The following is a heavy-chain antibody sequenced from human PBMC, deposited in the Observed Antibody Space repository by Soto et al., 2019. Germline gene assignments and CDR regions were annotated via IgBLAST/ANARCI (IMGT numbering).Heavy chain of an antibody. Sequence: GGSLRLSCAASGFTFDDYAMHWVRQAPGKGLEWVSGISWNSGSIGYADSVKGRFTISRDNAKNSLYLQMNSLRAEDTALYYCAKGPIAAAAPVHPGELFYLWGQRSL. CDR2: ISWNSGSI. D-gene: IGHD6-13*01. CDR1: GFTFDDYA. V-gene: IGHV3-9*01. CDR3: AKGPIAAAAPVHPGELFYL. J-gene: IGHJ1*01.